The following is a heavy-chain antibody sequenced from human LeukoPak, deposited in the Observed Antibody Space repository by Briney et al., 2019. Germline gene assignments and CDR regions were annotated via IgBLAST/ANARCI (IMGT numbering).Heavy chain of an antibody. Sequence: GGSLRLSCAASGFTFRNYVMSWVRQAPGKGLEWVSTISGSGGSTYYADSVKGRFTISRDNAKNSLYLQMNSLRAEDTAVYYCARVGFAYSSSSYGGQGTLVTVSS. CDR3: ARVGFAYSSSSY. J-gene: IGHJ4*02. D-gene: IGHD6-6*01. V-gene: IGHV3-23*01. CDR2: ISGSGGST. CDR1: GFTFRNYV.